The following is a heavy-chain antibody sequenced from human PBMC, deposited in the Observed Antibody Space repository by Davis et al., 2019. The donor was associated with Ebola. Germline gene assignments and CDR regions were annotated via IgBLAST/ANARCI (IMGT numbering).Heavy chain of an antibody. J-gene: IGHJ4*02. D-gene: IGHD3-3*02. V-gene: IGHV3-23*01. CDR1: GFTFKDFV. CDR2: VSGPGGNI. CDR3: VRDKFRGSFGVGNPLFDY. Sequence: PGGSLRLSCAASGFTFKDFVMTWVRQAPGKGLEWVASVSGPGGNIVYADSVKGRFTISRDNSRDTLYLQLTTLRAEDTATYYCVRDKFRGSFGVGNPLFDYWGQGTLVIVAS.